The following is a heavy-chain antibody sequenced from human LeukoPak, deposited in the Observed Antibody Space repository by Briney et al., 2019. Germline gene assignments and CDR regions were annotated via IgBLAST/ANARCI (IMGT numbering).Heavy chain of an antibody. D-gene: IGHD1-14*01. CDR1: GFTVITND. Sequence: HSGGSLRLSCAASGFTVITNDMTWVHQAPGKGLEWVSVLYSDGNTKYADSVQGRFTISRDNSKNTLYLEMNSLSPDDTAVYYCARGVEPLAANTLAYWGQGTLVTVSP. J-gene: IGHJ4*02. V-gene: IGHV3-53*01. CDR2: LYSDGNT. CDR3: ARGVEPLAANTLAY.